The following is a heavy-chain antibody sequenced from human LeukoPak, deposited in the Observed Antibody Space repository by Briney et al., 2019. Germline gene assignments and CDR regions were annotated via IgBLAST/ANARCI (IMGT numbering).Heavy chain of an antibody. CDR1: GFTLSSYG. J-gene: IGHJ4*02. CDR3: AKDGSPPYYDFWSGYPFHFDY. Sequence: GRSLRLSCAASGFTLSSYGMHWVRQAPGKGLEWVAVISYDGSNKYYADSVKGRFTISRDNSKNTLYLQMNSLRAEDTAVYYCAKDGSPPYYDFWSGYPFHFDYWGQGTLVTVSS. CDR2: ISYDGSNK. V-gene: IGHV3-30*18. D-gene: IGHD3-3*01.